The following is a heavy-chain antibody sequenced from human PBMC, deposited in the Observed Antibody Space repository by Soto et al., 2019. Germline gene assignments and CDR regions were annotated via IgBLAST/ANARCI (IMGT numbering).Heavy chain of an antibody. CDR1: GASISGFY. Sequence: SETLSLTCTVSGASISGFYWSWIRKLAGKGLEWIWRIYATGTTDYNPPLKSRVMMSVDTSKKQFSLKLTSVPAAETPLYYCARDGTKTLRDWFDPWGQG. CDR3: ARDGTKTLRDWFDP. D-gene: IGHD1-1*01. V-gene: IGHV4-4*07. J-gene: IGHJ5*02. CDR2: IYATGTT.